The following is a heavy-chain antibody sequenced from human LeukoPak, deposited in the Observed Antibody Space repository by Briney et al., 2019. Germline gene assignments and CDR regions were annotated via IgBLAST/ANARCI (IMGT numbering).Heavy chain of an antibody. Sequence: PGGSLRLSCAASGFTVSNNYMNWVRQAPGKGLEWVSVMYSGGTTYYADSVKGRFSISRDKSKNTVFLQMSSPKAEDTAVYYCASPSSGQSFDIWGQGTTVTVSS. V-gene: IGHV3-53*01. D-gene: IGHD3-22*01. CDR3: ASPSSGQSFDI. J-gene: IGHJ3*02. CDR2: MYSGGTT. CDR1: GFTVSNNY.